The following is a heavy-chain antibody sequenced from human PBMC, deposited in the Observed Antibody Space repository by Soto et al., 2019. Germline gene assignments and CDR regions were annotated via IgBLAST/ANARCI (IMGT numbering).Heavy chain of an antibody. CDR1: GGSISSYY. J-gene: IGHJ6*02. V-gene: IGHV4-59*01. CDR3: ARDLWGYCGADCYPLDV. CDR2: MYNTGST. D-gene: IGHD2-21*02. Sequence: SETLSLTCTVSGGSISSYYWSWIRQPPGKGLEWIGYMYNTGSTIYNPSLKSRVTISVDTSKNLFSLKLNSVTAADTAVYYCARDLWGYCGADCYPLDVWGQGTTVTVS.